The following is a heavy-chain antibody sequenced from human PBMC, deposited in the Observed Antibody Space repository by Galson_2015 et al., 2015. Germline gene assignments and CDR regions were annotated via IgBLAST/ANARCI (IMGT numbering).Heavy chain of an antibody. J-gene: IGHJ6*03. V-gene: IGHV3-7*01. CDR1: GFTFSSYW. CDR2: IKQDGSEK. D-gene: IGHD2-2*01. CDR3: AREDIVVVPAAPGTYYYYMDV. Sequence: SLRLSCAASGFTFSSYWMSWVRQAPGKGLEWVAIIKQDGSEKYYVDSVKGRFTISRDNAKNSLYLQMNSLRAEDTAVYYCAREDIVVVPAAPGTYYYYMDVWGKGTTVTVSS.